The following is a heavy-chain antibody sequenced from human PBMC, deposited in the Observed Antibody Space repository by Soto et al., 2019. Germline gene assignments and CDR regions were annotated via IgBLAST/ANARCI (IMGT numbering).Heavy chain of an antibody. D-gene: IGHD3-3*01. CDR3: AREVTIFGVVYGMDV. CDR2: IIPIFGTA. J-gene: IGHJ6*02. CDR1: GGTFSSYA. Sequence: SVKVSCKASGGTFSSYAISWVRQAPGQGLEWMGGIIPIFGTANYAQKFQGRVTITADESTSTAYMELSSLRSEDTAVYYCAREVTIFGVVYGMDVWGQGTTVTVSS. V-gene: IGHV1-69*13.